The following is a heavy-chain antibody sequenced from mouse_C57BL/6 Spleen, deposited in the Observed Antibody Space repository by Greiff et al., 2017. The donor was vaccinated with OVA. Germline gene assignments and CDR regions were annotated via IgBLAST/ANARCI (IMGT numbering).Heavy chain of an antibody. CDR2: IWSGGST. J-gene: IGHJ3*01. CDR1: GFSLTSYG. CDR3: ARGPLSSYAWFAY. D-gene: IGHD1-1*01. Sequence: QVQLQQSGPGLVQPSQSLSITCTVSGFSLTSYGVHWVRQSPGKGLEWLGVIWSGGSTDYNAAFISRLSISKDNSKSQVFFKMNSLQADATAIYYCARGPLSSYAWFAYWGQGTLVTVSA. V-gene: IGHV2-2*01.